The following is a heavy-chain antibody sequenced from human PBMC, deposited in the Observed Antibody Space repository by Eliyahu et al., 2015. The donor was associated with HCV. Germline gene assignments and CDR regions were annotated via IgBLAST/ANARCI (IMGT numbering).Heavy chain of an antibody. D-gene: IGHD6-19*01. Sequence: QVQLQESGPGLVKPSETLSLTCTVXGGSXTXSXWSWIRQPPGKGLEWIGYIHYSGSTNYNPSLKSRVTISIDTSKNQFSLNLTSVTAADTAMYYCASGGGGIAVTGTGGWFDPWGQGTLVTVSS. CDR1: GGSXTXSX. V-gene: IGHV4-59*01. CDR3: ASGGGGIAVTGTGGWFDP. J-gene: IGHJ5*02. CDR2: IHYSGST.